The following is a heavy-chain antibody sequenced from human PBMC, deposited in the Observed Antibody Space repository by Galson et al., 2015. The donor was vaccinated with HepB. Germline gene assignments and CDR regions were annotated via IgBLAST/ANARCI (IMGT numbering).Heavy chain of an antibody. CDR1: GFTFSSYA. CDR2: IRTDASNK. D-gene: IGHD3-10*01. J-gene: IGHJ4*02. Sequence: SLRLSCAASGFTFSSYAMHWVRQAPGKGLEWVAFIRTDASNKYYADSVKGRFTISRDNSRNTLYLQMDSLRPEDTAVYYCARDHGYSGSGSFPQWGQGTLVTVSS. V-gene: IGHV3-30*02. CDR3: ARDHGYSGSGSFPQ.